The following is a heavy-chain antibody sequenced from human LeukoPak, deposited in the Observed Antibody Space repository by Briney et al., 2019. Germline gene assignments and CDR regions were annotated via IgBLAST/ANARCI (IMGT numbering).Heavy chain of an antibody. CDR1: GGSISSYY. Sequence: PSETLSLTCTVSGGSISSYYWSWIRQPPGKGLEWIGYIYYSGSTNYNPSLKSRVTISVDTSKNQFSLQLSSVTAADTAVYYCARDGDYDSSGYYPWGQGTLVTVSS. D-gene: IGHD3-22*01. V-gene: IGHV4-59*01. CDR2: IYYSGST. J-gene: IGHJ5*02. CDR3: ARDGDYDSSGYYP.